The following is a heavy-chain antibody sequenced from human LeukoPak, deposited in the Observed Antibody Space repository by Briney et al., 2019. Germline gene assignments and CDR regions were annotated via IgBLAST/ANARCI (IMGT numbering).Heavy chain of an antibody. CDR2: INHSGST. V-gene: IGHV4-34*01. D-gene: IGHD6-6*01. CDR3: ARDMEYSSSGENWFDP. J-gene: IGHJ5*02. Sequence: SSETLSLTCAVYGGSFSGYYWSWIRQPPGKGLEWIGEINHSGSTNYNPSLKSRVTTSVDTSKNQFSLKLSSVTAADTAVYYCARDMEYSSSGENWFDPWGQGTLVTVSS. CDR1: GGSFSGYY.